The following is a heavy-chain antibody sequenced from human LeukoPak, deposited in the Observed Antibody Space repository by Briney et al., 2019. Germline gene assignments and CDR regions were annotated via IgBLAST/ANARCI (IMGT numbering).Heavy chain of an antibody. J-gene: IGHJ4*02. Sequence: ASVKVSCKASGFTFTSSAMQWVRQARGQRLEWIGWIVVGSGNTNYAQKFQERVTITRDMSTSTAYMELSSLRSEDTAVYYCAAAIAARGGAIDYWGQGTLVTVSS. CDR2: IVVGSGNT. V-gene: IGHV1-58*02. D-gene: IGHD6-6*01. CDR1: GFTFTSSA. CDR3: AAAIAARGGAIDY.